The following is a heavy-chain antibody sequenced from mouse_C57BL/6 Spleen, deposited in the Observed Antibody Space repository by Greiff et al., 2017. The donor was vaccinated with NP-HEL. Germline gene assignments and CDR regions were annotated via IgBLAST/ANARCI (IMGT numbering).Heavy chain of an antibody. J-gene: IGHJ4*01. CDR2: IRSKSNNYAT. CDR1: GFSFNTYA. D-gene: IGHD3-2*02. Sequence: EVKLVESGGGLVQPKGSLKLSCAASGFSFNTYAMNWVRQAPGKGLEWVARIRSKSNNYATYYADSVKDRFTISRDDSESMLYLQMNNLKTEDTAMYYCVRQTAQATDAMDYWGQGTSVTVSS. V-gene: IGHV10-1*01. CDR3: VRQTAQATDAMDY.